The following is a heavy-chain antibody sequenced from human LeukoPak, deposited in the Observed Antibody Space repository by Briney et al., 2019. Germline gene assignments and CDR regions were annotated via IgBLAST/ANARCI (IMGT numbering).Heavy chain of an antibody. V-gene: IGHV4-59*01. CDR3: AISEGGYSGYDPPSTFDY. CDR2: IYYSGST. CDR1: GGSFSSYY. J-gene: IGHJ4*02. D-gene: IGHD5-12*01. Sequence: SETLSLTCAVYGGSFSSYYWSWIRQPPGKGLEWIGYIYYSGSTNYNPSLKSRVTISVDTSKNQFSLKLSSVTAADTAVYYCAISEGGYSGYDPPSTFDYWGQGTLVTVSS.